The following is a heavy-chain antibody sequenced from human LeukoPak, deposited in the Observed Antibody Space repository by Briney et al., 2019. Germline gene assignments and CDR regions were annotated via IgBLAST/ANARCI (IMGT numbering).Heavy chain of an antibody. CDR2: ISGGGKTV. V-gene: IGHV3-48*03. CDR3: ARVPGSSGWNYYFDY. Sequence: GGSLRLSCAASGVTFSSYEMNWVRQAPGKGLEWVSYISGGGKTVHYADSVKGRFTISRDNTKNSLYLQMNSLRAEDTAVYYCARVPGSSGWNYYFDYWGQGTLVTVSS. D-gene: IGHD6-19*01. J-gene: IGHJ4*02. CDR1: GVTFSSYE.